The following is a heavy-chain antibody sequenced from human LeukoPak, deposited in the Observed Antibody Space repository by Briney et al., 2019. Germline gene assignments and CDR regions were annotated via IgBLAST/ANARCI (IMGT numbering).Heavy chain of an antibody. V-gene: IGHV3-23*05. D-gene: IGHD4-4*01. CDR2: FKTKYHQV. J-gene: IGHJ4*02. Sequence: PGESLRLSCAASGFTFSSYSMNWVRQAPGKGLEWVSTFKTKYHQVYYAESVRGRFTISTDNSRNTVFLQMNSLRADDTALYYCARSVPDYTRFDYWGQGALVTVSS. CDR1: GFTFSSYS. CDR3: ARSVPDYTRFDY.